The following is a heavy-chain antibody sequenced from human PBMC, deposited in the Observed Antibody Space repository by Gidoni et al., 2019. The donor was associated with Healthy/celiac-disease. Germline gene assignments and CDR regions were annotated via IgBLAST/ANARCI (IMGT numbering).Heavy chain of an antibody. CDR1: GGSFSGYY. V-gene: IGHV4-34*01. CDR2: INHSGST. J-gene: IGHJ4*02. D-gene: IGHD6-6*01. CDR3: ARVGRGAARRLDY. Sequence: QVQLQQWGAGLLKPSETLSLTCAVYGGSFSGYYWSWIRQPPGKGLEWIGEINHSGSTNYNPSLKSRVTISVDTSKNQFSLKLSSVTAADTAVYYCARVGRGAARRLDYWGQGTLVTVSS.